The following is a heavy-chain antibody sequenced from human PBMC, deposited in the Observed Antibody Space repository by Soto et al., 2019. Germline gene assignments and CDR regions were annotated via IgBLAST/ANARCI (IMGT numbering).Heavy chain of an antibody. CDR3: ARVPTYYYGSGSYPAEWGIDY. Sequence: GGSLRLSCAASGFTFSSYSMNWVRQAPGKGLEWVSSISSSSSYIYYADSVKGRFTISRDNAKNSLYLQRNSLRAEDTAVYYCARVPTYYYGSGSYPAEWGIDYWGQGTLVTVSS. J-gene: IGHJ4*02. CDR2: ISSSSSYI. D-gene: IGHD3-10*01. V-gene: IGHV3-21*01. CDR1: GFTFSSYS.